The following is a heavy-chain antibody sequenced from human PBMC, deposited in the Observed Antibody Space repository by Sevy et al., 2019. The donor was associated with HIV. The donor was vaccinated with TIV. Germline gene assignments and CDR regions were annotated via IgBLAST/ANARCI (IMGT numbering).Heavy chain of an antibody. CDR2: INPNSGGR. V-gene: IGHV1-2*02. D-gene: IGHD3-22*01. CDR3: ARETGDYYDSSGYNYYYYYGMDV. CDR1: GYTFTRYY. Sequence: ASVKVSCKASGYTFTRYYMHWVRQAPGQGLEWMGWINPNSGGRNYAQRFQGRVTMTRDTSISTAYMELSRLRSDDTAVYYCARETGDYYDSSGYNYYYYYGMDVWGQGTTVTVSS. J-gene: IGHJ6*02.